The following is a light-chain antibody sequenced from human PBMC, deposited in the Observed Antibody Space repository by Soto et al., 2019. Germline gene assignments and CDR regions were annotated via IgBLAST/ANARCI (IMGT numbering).Light chain of an antibody. CDR2: GNS. V-gene: IGLV1-40*01. J-gene: IGLJ2*01. CDR1: SSNIGAGYD. Sequence: QLVLTQPPSVSGAPGQRVTISCTGSSSNIGAGYDVHWYQQLPGTAPKLLIYGNSNRPSGVPDRFSGSKSGTSASLAITGLQAEDEADYYCQSYDSRLRGVVFGGGTKLTVL. CDR3: QSYDSRLRGVV.